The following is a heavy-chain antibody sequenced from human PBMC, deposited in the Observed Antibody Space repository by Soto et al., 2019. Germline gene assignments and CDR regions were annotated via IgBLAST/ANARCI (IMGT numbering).Heavy chain of an antibody. Sequence: QVQLQESGPGLVKPSETLSLTCTVSGGSVSSGSYYWSWIRQPPGKGLEWIGYIYYSGSTNYNPSLKSRVTISVDTSKNQFPLKLSSVTAADTAVYYCARDGDRFDPWGQATLVTVSS. J-gene: IGHJ5*02. CDR3: ARDGDRFDP. D-gene: IGHD3-3*01. V-gene: IGHV4-61*01. CDR1: GGSVSSGSYY. CDR2: IYYSGST.